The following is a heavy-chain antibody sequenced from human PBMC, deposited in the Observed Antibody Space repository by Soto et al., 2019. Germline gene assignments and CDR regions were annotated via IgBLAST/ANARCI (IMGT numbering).Heavy chain of an antibody. J-gene: IGHJ5*02. CDR3: ARSPGYFNISSLDP. D-gene: IGHD3-9*01. CDR1: GDSISSVNW. Sequence: SETLSLTCAVSGDSISSVNWWSWVRQSPGQGLEWIGDIYHTGITNYNPSLQSRVTISVDKFKNEFSLNLTSVTAADTAVYYCARSPGYFNISSLDPWGQGTLVTVS. CDR2: IYHTGIT. V-gene: IGHV4-4*02.